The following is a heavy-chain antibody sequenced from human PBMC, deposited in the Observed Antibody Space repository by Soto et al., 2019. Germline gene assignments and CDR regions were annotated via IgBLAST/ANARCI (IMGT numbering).Heavy chain of an antibody. D-gene: IGHD2-21*02. CDR2: ISAYNGNT. Sequence: QVQLVQSGAEVKKPGASVKVSCKASGYTFTSYGISWVRQAPGQGLEWMGWISAYNGNTNYAQKLQGRVTTTTDTSTSPAYMELRSLRSDDTAVYYCARAQAYCGGDCYSIPHFDYWGQGTLVTVSS. V-gene: IGHV1-18*01. CDR1: GYTFTSYG. CDR3: ARAQAYCGGDCYSIPHFDY. J-gene: IGHJ4*02.